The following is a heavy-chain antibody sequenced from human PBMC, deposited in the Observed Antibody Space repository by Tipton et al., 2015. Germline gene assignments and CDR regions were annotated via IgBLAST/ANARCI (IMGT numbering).Heavy chain of an antibody. CDR3: ARSGDTYFDY. CDR1: GDSLSRGTYY. V-gene: IGHV4-31*03. D-gene: IGHD5-18*01. J-gene: IGHJ4*02. Sequence: LSCSVSGDSLSRGTYYWTWIRQHPGKGLEWIGYIYYSATTYYNPSLKSRLTISLDRSKSHFSLQLSSVTAADTAVYYCARSGDTYFDYWGQGTLVTVSS. CDR2: IYYSATT.